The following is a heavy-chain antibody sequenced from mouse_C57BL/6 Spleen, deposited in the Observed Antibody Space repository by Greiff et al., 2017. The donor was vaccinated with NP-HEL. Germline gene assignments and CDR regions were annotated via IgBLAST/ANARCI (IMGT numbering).Heavy chain of an antibody. CDR3: ARSLGYGSSYGFAY. Sequence: QVQLQQSGPELVKPGASVKISCKASGYAFSSSWMNWVKQRPGKGLEWIGRIYPGDGDTNYNGKFKGKATLTADKSSSTAYMQLSSLTSEDSAVYFCARSLGYGSSYGFAYWGQGTLVTVSA. D-gene: IGHD1-1*01. J-gene: IGHJ3*01. CDR1: GYAFSSSW. CDR2: IYPGDGDT. V-gene: IGHV1-82*01.